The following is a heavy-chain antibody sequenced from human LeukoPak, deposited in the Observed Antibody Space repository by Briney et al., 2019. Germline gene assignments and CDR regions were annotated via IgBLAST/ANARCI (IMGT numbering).Heavy chain of an antibody. CDR3: ARIKGTKPGVAGTLFDY. D-gene: IGHD6-19*01. CDR2: IYYSGST. V-gene: IGHV4-59*08. Sequence: SETLSLTCTVSGGSISSYYWSWIRQPPGKGLEWIGYIYYSGSTNYNPSLKSRVTISVDTSKNQFSLKLSSVTAADTAVYYCARIKGTKPGVAGTLFDYWGQGTLVTVSS. CDR1: GGSISSYY. J-gene: IGHJ4*02.